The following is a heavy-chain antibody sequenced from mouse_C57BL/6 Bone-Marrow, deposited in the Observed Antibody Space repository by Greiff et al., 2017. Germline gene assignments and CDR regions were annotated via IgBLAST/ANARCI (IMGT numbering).Heavy chain of an antibody. Sequence: QVQLQQSGAELARPGASVKLSCKASGYTFTSYGISWVKQRPGQGLEWIGEIYPRSGNTYYNEKFKGKATLTADKSSSTAYMELRSLTSEDSAVYFCAREKTAYYFDYWGQGTTLTVSS. CDR1: GYTFTSYG. J-gene: IGHJ2*01. CDR2: IYPRSGNT. V-gene: IGHV1-81*01. CDR3: AREKTAYYFDY.